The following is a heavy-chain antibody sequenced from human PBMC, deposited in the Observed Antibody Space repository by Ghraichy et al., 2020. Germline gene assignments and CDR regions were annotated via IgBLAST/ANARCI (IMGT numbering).Heavy chain of an antibody. J-gene: IGHJ2*01. Sequence: SQTLSLTCAVYGGSFSGYYWSWIRQPPGKGLEWIGEINHSGSTNYNPSLKSRVTISVDTSKNQFSLKLSSVTAADTAVYYCARVGEVDTAMGTGLLEYWYFDLWGRGTLVTVSS. CDR3: ARVGEVDTAMGTGLLEYWYFDL. CDR2: INHSGST. D-gene: IGHD5-18*01. CDR1: GGSFSGYY. V-gene: IGHV4-34*01.